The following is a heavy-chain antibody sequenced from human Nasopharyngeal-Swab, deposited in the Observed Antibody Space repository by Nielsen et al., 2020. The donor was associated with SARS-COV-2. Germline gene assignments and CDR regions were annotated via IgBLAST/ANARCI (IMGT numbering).Heavy chain of an antibody. CDR3: ARLWGSGSWDYYYGMDV. Sequence: SETLSLTCTVSGGSISSYYWSWVRQPPVKGLEWIGSIYYSGSTNYNPSLRSRVTISVDTSKNQISLKLSSVTAADTAVYYCARLWGSGSWDYYYGMDVWGQGTTVTVSS. D-gene: IGHD3-10*01. V-gene: IGHV4-59*01. J-gene: IGHJ6*02. CDR1: GGSISSYY. CDR2: IYYSGST.